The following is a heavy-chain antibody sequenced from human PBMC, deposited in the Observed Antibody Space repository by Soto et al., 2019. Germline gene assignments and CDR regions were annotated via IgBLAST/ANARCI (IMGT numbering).Heavy chain of an antibody. J-gene: IGHJ4*02. D-gene: IGHD4-17*01. V-gene: IGHV1-18*01. Sequence: ASVKVSCKTSGYTFTGYGVNWVRQAPGQGLEWMGRISGYNGKTDYAQNLQGRVTMTTDTSTTTAYMELRNLRSDHTAVYYCVRDRRSPTVTPIDYWGQGTLVTVSS. CDR1: GYTFTGYG. CDR2: ISGYNGKT. CDR3: VRDRRSPTVTPIDY.